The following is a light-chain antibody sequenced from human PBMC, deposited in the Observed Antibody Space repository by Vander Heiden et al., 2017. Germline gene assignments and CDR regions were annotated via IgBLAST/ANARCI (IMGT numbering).Light chain of an antibody. CDR2: EDN. CDR1: SGSIASNY. V-gene: IGLV6-57*02. J-gene: IGLJ2*01. CDR3: QSYDSSNSHVV. Sequence: NFMLTQPHSVSESPGKTVTISCTGSSGSIASNYVQWYQQRPGSAPTTVIYEDNQRPSGVPDRFSGSIDSASNSASLTISGLKTEDEADYYGQSYDSSNSHVVFGGGTKLTVL.